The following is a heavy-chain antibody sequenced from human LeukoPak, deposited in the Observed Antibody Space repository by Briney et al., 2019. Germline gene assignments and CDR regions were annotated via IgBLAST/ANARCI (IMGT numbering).Heavy chain of an antibody. J-gene: IGHJ4*02. CDR2: IYYSVGT. CDR3: AREDSGYGTYDY. D-gene: IGHD5-12*01. Sequence: PSEALSLTCTVSGGSISSYYWSWIRQPPGKGLEWIGYIYYSVGTNYNPSLKSRVTMSVDTSRNQFSLKLYSVTAADTAVYYCAREDSGYGTYDYWGQGTLVTVSS. V-gene: IGHV4-59*01. CDR1: GGSISSYY.